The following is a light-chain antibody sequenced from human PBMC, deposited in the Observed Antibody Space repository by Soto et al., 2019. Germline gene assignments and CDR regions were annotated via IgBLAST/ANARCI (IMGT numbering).Light chain of an antibody. V-gene: IGKV1-5*03. Sequence: DIQMTQSPSTLSASVGARVTITGRSSRSISSWLAWYQQKPGTAPQLLIYQSSNLESGVPTRFSGSRSWTEFTLTVSRLPPDEFATEYCQQFRYIFPCTFGQGTQVEIK. CDR1: RSISSW. CDR2: QSS. J-gene: IGKJ1*01. CDR3: QQFRYIFPCT.